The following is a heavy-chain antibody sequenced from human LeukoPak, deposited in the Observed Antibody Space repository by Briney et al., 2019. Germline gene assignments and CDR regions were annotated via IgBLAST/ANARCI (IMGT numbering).Heavy chain of an antibody. CDR3: TTDGYYYDSSGNNWYFDL. CDR1: GFTFSDHY. Sequence: GGSLRLSCAASGFTFSDHYMDWVRQAPGKGLEWVGRTRKKTNSYTTEYAASVKGRFTISRDDSKNSLYLQMNSLRAEDTALYYCTTDGYYYDSSGNNWYFDLWGRGTLVTVSS. D-gene: IGHD3-22*01. CDR2: TRKKTNSYTT. J-gene: IGHJ2*01. V-gene: IGHV3-72*01.